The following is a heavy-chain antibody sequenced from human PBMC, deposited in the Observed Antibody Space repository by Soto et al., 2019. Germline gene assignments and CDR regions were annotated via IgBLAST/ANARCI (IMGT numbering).Heavy chain of an antibody. D-gene: IGHD4-17*01. CDR3: ARDPALDYDRERGGMDV. V-gene: IGHV3-11*05. CDR2: ISSSSSYT. J-gene: IGHJ6*02. CDR1: GFTFSDYY. Sequence: QVQLVESGGGLVKPGGSLRLSCAASGFTFSDYYMSWIRQAPGKGLEWVSYISSSSSYTNYADSVKGRFTISRDNAKNSLYLHMNRLRADDTAGYYCARDPALDYDRERGGMDVWGQGTTVTVSS.